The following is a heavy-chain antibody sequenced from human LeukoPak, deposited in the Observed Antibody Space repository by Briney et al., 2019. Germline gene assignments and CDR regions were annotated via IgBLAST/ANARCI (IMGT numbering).Heavy chain of an antibody. CDR2: ISGSGGSI. Sequence: GGSLRLSCAASGFTIINYAMSWVRQAPGKGLEWVSTISGSGGSIYYADSVKGRFTISRDNSKNTLYLQMNSLRADDTAVYYCAKSAKLMVVVPDYWGQGTLVTVSS. D-gene: IGHD3-22*01. V-gene: IGHV3-23*01. CDR3: AKSAKLMVVVPDY. CDR1: GFTIINYA. J-gene: IGHJ4*02.